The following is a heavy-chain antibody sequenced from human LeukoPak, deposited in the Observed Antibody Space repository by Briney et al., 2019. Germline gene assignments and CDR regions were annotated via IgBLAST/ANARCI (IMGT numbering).Heavy chain of an antibody. CDR3: AKVISSYSGYDSY. CDR2: ISKGGHHT. CDR1: GISFNNYG. J-gene: IGHJ4*02. D-gene: IGHD5-12*01. Sequence: PGGSLRLSCAASGISFNNYGMSWVRQAPGKGLEWVSSISKGGHHTYYADSVRGRFTISRDNSKNTLYLQMDSLRAADTAVYYCAKVISSYSGYDSYWGQGTLVTVSS. V-gene: IGHV3-23*01.